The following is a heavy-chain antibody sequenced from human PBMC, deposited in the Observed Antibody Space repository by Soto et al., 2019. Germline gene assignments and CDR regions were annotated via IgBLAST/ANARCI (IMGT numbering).Heavy chain of an antibody. V-gene: IGHV3-9*01. D-gene: IGHD6-13*01. Sequence: EVQLVESGGGLVQPGRSLRLSCAASGFTFDDYAMHWVRQAPGKGLEWVSGISWNSGSIGYADSVKGRFTISRDNAKNSLYLQMNSLRAEDTALYYCAKVQLVRDYYYMDVWGKGTTVTVSS. J-gene: IGHJ6*03. CDR1: GFTFDDYA. CDR2: ISWNSGSI. CDR3: AKVQLVRDYYYMDV.